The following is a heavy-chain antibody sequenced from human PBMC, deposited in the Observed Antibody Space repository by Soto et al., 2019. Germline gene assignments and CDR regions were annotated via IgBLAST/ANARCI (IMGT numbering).Heavy chain of an antibody. V-gene: IGHV3-23*01. CDR2: IGGSAAGS. CDR1: GFTFSSYA. Sequence: EVQLLESGGNLVQPGGSLKLSCAASGFTFSSYAMSWVRQARGKGLEWVSGIGGSAAGSNYADSVKGRFTISRDNSRNTVYLQMSSLRAEDTALYYCARGGGIAVAGTHLDYWGQGTLVTVSS. D-gene: IGHD6-19*01. CDR3: ARGGGIAVAGTHLDY. J-gene: IGHJ4*02.